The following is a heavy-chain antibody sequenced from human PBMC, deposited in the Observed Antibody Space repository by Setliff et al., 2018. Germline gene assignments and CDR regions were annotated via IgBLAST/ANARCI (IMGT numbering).Heavy chain of an antibody. CDR3: ARDPRGYSGFDRFRGAFSI. Sequence: GASVKVSCKASGYSFTSFIGYYMHWIRQTPGQGLEWMGWISPNTGATAYAQKFQGRVTMTTDTSITTGHMELSGLRSDDTAVYYCARDPRGYSGFDRFRGAFSIWGQGTMVTVSS. CDR1: GYSFTSFIGYY. CDR2: ISPNTGAT. J-gene: IGHJ3*02. V-gene: IGHV1-2*02. D-gene: IGHD5-12*01.